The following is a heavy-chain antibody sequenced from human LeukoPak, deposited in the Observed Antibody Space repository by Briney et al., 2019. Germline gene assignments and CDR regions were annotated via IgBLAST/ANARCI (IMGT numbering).Heavy chain of an antibody. CDR1: GGSFSGYY. V-gene: IGHV4-59*01. CDR2: IYYSGST. D-gene: IGHD1-26*01. CDR3: ARDSGSYTGEFDP. Sequence: SETLSLTCAVYGGSFSGYYWSWIRQPPGKGLEWIGYIYYSGSTNYNPSLKSRDTISVDTSKNQFSLKLSSVTAADTAVYYCARDSGSYTGEFDPWGQGTLVTVSS. J-gene: IGHJ5*02.